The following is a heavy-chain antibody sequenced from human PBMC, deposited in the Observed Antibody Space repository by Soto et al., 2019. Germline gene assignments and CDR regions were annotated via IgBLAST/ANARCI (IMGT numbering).Heavy chain of an antibody. D-gene: IGHD2-15*01. J-gene: IGHJ6*03. CDR3: ARETLGYCSGGSCYNYYYYYMDV. Sequence: SETLSLTCAVYGGSFSCYYWSWIRQPPGKGLEWIGEINHSGSTNYNPSLKSRVTISVDTSKNQFSLKLSSVTAADTAVYYCARETLGYCSGGSCYNYYYYYMDVWGKGTTVTVSS. CDR2: INHSGST. CDR1: GGSFSCYY. V-gene: IGHV4-34*01.